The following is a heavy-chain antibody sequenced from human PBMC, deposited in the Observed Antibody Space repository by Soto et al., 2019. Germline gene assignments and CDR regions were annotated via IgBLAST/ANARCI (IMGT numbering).Heavy chain of an antibody. D-gene: IGHD6-13*01. J-gene: IGHJ6*02. V-gene: IGHV6-1*01. Sequence: SQTLSVTCAISGDSVSSNSAAWNWIRQSPSRGLEWLGRTYYRSKWYNDYAVSVKSRITINPDTSKNQFSLQLNSVTPEDTAVYYCAREGQQQLVSNYYYYYGMDVWGQGTTVTVSS. CDR1: GDSVSSNSAA. CDR2: TYYRSKWYN. CDR3: AREGQQQLVSNYYYYYGMDV.